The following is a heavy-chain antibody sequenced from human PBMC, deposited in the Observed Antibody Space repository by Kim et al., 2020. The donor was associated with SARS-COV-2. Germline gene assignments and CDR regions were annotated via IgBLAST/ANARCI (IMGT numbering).Heavy chain of an antibody. CDR1: GFTLSSYG. D-gene: IGHD1-26*01. CDR3: ANNIGWEPVGSGF. J-gene: IGHJ4*02. V-gene: IGHV3-30*18. Sequence: GGSLRLSCVASGFTLSSYGMHWVRQAPGKGLEWVAVISYDGNNKYYADSVRGRFTISRDNSKNTLFLQMNSLRAEDTAIYYCANNIGWEPVGSGFWGQGTLVTVSS. CDR2: ISYDGNNK.